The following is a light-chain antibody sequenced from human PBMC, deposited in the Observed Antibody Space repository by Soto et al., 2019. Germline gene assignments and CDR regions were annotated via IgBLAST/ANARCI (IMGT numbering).Light chain of an antibody. Sequence: DIQMTQSPSSLSASVGDRLTITCRASQSISSYLNWYQQKPGKAPKLLIYAASTLQSGVPSRFSSSGSGTDFTLTGSSLQPEDFATYYCQQSYSTPRTFGQGTKVEIK. CDR1: QSISSY. CDR3: QQSYSTPRT. CDR2: AAS. J-gene: IGKJ1*01. V-gene: IGKV1-39*01.